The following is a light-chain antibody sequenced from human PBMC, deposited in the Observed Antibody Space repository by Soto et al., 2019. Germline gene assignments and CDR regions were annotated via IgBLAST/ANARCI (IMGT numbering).Light chain of an antibody. CDR2: RNH. CDR1: RSNIGTYT. J-gene: IGLJ2*01. Sequence: QAVVTQSPSASGTPGQRVTISCSGSRSNIGTYTVNWYQQLPGTAPTLLIYRNHQRPSGVPDRFSGSKSGTSASLAISGPQSEDEADYYCAAWDASLRAVVFGGGTKLTVL. V-gene: IGLV1-44*01. CDR3: AAWDASLRAVV.